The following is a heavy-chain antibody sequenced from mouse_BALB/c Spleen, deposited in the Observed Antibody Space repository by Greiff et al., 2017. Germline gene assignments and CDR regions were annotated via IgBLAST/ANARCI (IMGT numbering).Heavy chain of an antibody. Sequence: QVQLKQPGAELVMPGASVKMSCKASGYTFTDYWMHWVKQRPGQGLEWIGAIDTSDSYTSYNQKFKGKATLTVDESSSTAYMQLSSLTSEDSAVYYCARSNYDDEGPPMDYWGQGTSVTVSS. CDR1: GYTFTDYW. D-gene: IGHD2-4*01. CDR2: IDTSDSYT. J-gene: IGHJ4*01. CDR3: ARSNYDDEGPPMDY. V-gene: IGHV1-69*01.